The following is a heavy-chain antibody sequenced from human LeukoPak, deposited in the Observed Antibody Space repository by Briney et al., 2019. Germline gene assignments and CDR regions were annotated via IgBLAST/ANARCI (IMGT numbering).Heavy chain of an antibody. CDR1: GGSISSYY. J-gene: IGHJ2*01. V-gene: IGHV4-59*01. CDR3: ARDYPMTTVVSRNWYFDL. D-gene: IGHD4-23*01. CDR2: IYYSGST. Sequence: KPSETLSLTCTVSGGSISSYYWSWIRQPPGKGLEWIGYIYYSGSTNYNPSLKSRVTISVDTSKNQFSLKLSSVTAADTAVYYCARDYPMTTVVSRNWYFDLWGRGTLVTVSS.